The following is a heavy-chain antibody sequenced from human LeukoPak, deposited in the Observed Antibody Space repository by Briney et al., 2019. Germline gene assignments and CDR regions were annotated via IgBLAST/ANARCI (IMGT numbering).Heavy chain of an antibody. J-gene: IGHJ4*02. CDR2: IHYSGST. CDR1: GFTFSSYW. Sequence: GSLRLSCAASGFTFSSYWMSWVRQAPGKGLEWIASIHYSGSTHYNPSLKSRVTISVDTSKNQFSLKLSSVTAADTAVYYCVRLASGLIDYWGQGTLVTVSS. CDR3: VRLASGLIDY. V-gene: IGHV4-39*01. D-gene: IGHD6-19*01.